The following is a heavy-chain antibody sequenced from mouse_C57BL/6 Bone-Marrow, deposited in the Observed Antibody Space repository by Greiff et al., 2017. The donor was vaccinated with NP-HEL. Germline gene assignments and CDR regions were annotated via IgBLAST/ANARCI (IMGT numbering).Heavy chain of an antibody. D-gene: IGHD1-1*01. Sequence: EVKLVESGGDLVKPGGSLKLSCAASGFTFSSYGMSWVRQTPDKRLEWVATISSGGSYTYYPDRVKGRFTISRDNAKNTLYLQMSSLKSEDTAMYYCARRGGSSLIAYWGQGTLVTVSA. V-gene: IGHV5-6*02. CDR3: ARRGGSSLIAY. J-gene: IGHJ3*01. CDR1: GFTFSSYG. CDR2: ISSGGSYT.